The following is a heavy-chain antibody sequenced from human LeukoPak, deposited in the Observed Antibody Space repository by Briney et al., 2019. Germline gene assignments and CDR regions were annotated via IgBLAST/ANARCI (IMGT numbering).Heavy chain of an antibody. J-gene: IGHJ4*02. Sequence: SETLSLTCAVSGGSISSSNWWSWVRPPPGKGLEWIGEIYHSGSTNYNPSLKRRVTISVDKSKNQFSLKLSSVTAADTAVYYCARDHAHCSSTSCYDGGYWGQGTLVTVSS. D-gene: IGHD2-2*01. CDR2: IYHSGST. CDR3: ARDHAHCSSTSCYDGGY. V-gene: IGHV4-4*02. CDR1: GGSISSSNW.